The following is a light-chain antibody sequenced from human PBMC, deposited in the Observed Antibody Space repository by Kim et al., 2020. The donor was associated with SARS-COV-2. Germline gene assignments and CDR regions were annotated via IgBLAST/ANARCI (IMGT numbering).Light chain of an antibody. CDR2: DAS. V-gene: IGKV3-11*01. CDR1: QSVSTY. J-gene: IGKJ4*01. Sequence: PGERATLSCRASQSVSTYLAWYQHKPGQGPRLLIYDASIRATGIPDRFSGSGSGTDFTLTISSLESEDFAVYYCQQRSNWPPARTFGGGTKVDIK. CDR3: QQRSNWPPART.